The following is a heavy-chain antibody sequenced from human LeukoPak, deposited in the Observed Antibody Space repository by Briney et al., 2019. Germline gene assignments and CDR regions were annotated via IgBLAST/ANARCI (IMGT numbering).Heavy chain of an antibody. V-gene: IGHV3-15*01. CDR3: TTDRKWCTYN. Sequence: GGALRHSRAPSGFTLNDAWMSSVRDAPGEGVEWVGRVKTETEGETTDYAARVQDRFTNSKNDSKNPMYRQITNLKTEDTAVYYCTTDRKWCTYNWGQGTLVTVSS. CDR2: VKTETEGETT. D-gene: IGHD2-8*02. CDR1: GFTLNDAW. J-gene: IGHJ4*02.